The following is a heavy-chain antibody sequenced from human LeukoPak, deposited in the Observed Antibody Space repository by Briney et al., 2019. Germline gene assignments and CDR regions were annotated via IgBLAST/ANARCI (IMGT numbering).Heavy chain of an antibody. D-gene: IGHD5-12*01. CDR1: GGSISSGDYY. V-gene: IGHV4-30-4*01. CDR3: ARRGYSGYDGLSWFDP. Sequence: SQTLPLTCTVSGGSISSGDYYWSWIRQPPGKGLEWIGYIYYSGSTYYNPSLKSRVTISVDTSKNQFSLKLSSVTAADTAVYYCARRGYSGYDGLSWFDPWGQGTLVTVSS. CDR2: IYYSGST. J-gene: IGHJ5*02.